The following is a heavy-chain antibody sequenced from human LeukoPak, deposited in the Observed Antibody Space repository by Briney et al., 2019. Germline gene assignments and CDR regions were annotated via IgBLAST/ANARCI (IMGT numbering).Heavy chain of an antibody. J-gene: IGHJ6*04. CDR2: FYTSGST. CDR3: ARETTLGPTSRMDV. Sequence: PSQTLSLTCSVSGGSVSSGRYYWTWIRQPAGKGLEWTGRFYTSGSTNYNPSLESRVTISIDTSKNQFSLKLSSVTAADTAVYYCARETTLGPTSRMDVWGKGTTVTVSS. V-gene: IGHV4-61*02. D-gene: IGHD1-26*01. CDR1: GGSVSSGRYY.